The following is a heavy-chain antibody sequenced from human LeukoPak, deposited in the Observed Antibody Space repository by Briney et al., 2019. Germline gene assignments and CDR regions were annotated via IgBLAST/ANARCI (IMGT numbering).Heavy chain of an antibody. Sequence: GGPLRLSCAASGFTFKLYLMHWVRQVPGKRPVWVSRINDDGSDTIYADSVRGRFTISRDDAKNTVYLQMNNLRAEDTAVYYCVRGGPSTWSWGQGTLVTVSS. V-gene: IGHV3-74*01. CDR3: VRGGPSTWS. CDR1: GFTFKLYL. D-gene: IGHD2-15*01. CDR2: INDDGSDT. J-gene: IGHJ5*02.